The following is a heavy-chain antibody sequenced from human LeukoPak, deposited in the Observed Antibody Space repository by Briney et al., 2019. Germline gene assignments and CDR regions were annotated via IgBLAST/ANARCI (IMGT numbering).Heavy chain of an antibody. CDR1: GFTFSSYW. D-gene: IGHD3-10*01. CDR2: IKQDGSEK. V-gene: IGHV3-7*01. Sequence: GGSLRLSCAASGFTFSSYWMSWVRQAPGKGLEWVANIKQDGSEKYYVDSVKGRFTISRDNAKNSLCLQMNSLRAEDTAVYYCARAHYYGSGSYPRGYYYYYGMDVWGQGTTVTVSS. CDR3: ARAHYYGSGSYPRGYYYYYGMDV. J-gene: IGHJ6*02.